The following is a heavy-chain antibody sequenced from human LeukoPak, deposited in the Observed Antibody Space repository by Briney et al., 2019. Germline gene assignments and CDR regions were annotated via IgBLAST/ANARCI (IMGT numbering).Heavy chain of an antibody. J-gene: IGHJ4*02. CDR3: ARNVGRDSSGYYRDY. V-gene: IGHV5-51*01. D-gene: IGHD3-22*01. CDR2: IYPGDSDT. Sequence: GESLKISCKGSGYSFTSYWIGWVRQMPGKGLEWMGIIYPGDSDTRYSPSFQGQVTISADKSISTAYLQWSSLKASDTAMYYCARNVGRDSSGYYRDYWGQGTLVTVSS. CDR1: GYSFTSYW.